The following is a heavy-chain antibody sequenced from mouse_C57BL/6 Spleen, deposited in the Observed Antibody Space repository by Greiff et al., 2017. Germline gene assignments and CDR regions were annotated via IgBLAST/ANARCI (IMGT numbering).Heavy chain of an antibody. CDR2: INPNNGGT. J-gene: IGHJ1*03. V-gene: IGHV1-18*01. CDR1: GYTFTDYN. D-gene: IGHD1-1*01. CDR3: ARGVLRSDWYFDV. Sequence: VQLQQSGPELVKPGASVKIPCKASGYTFTDYNMDWVKQSHGKSLEWIGDINPNNGGTIYNQKFKGKATLTVDKSSSTAYLELRSLTSADTAVYYCARGVLRSDWYFDVWGTGTTVTVSS.